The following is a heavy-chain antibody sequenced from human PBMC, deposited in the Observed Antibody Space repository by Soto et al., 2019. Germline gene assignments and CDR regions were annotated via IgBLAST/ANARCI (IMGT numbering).Heavy chain of an antibody. J-gene: IGHJ4*02. CDR1: VGSISSEGYY. V-gene: IGHV4-31*03. CDR3: ARGRGYSYGPYYFDY. CDR2: IYYSGTT. Sequence: QVPLQESGPGLVKPSQTLSLTCTVSVGSISSEGYYWSWFRQLPGKGLEWIGDIYYSGTTYHNPSLRSRLTISGDASKNQFSLKLSSVTAADTALYYCARGRGYSYGPYYFDYWGQGTLVTVSS. D-gene: IGHD5-18*01.